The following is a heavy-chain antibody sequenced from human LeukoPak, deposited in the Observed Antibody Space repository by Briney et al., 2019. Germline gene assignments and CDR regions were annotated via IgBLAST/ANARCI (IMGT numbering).Heavy chain of an antibody. Sequence: GGSLRLSCAASGFTFSSYGMHWVRQAPGKGLEWVAFIRYDGSNKYYADSVKGRFTISRDNSKNTLYLQMNSLRAEDTAVYYCAKDRSRYSGYMDVWGKGTTVTVSS. V-gene: IGHV3-30*02. J-gene: IGHJ6*03. CDR3: AKDRSRYSGYMDV. CDR2: IRYDGSNK. D-gene: IGHD5-12*01. CDR1: GFTFSSYG.